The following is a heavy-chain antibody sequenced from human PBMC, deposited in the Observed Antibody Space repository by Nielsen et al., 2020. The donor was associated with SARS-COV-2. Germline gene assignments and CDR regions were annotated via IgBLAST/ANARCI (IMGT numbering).Heavy chain of an antibody. CDR1: EFTFRDYP. V-gene: IGHV3-7*01. D-gene: IGHD2-21*01. J-gene: IGHJ4*02. Sequence: GGSLRLSCTVSEFTFRDYPMTWIRQAPGKGLEWLANIQQDGSEKNYVDSAKGRFTISRDNAKNSLYLEMNSLRAEDTAGYYCARYSGAYWGQGTLVTVSS. CDR2: IQQDGSEK. CDR3: ARYSGAY.